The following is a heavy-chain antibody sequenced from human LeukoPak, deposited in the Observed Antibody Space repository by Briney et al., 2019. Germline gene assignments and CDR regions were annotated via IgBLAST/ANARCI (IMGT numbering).Heavy chain of an antibody. D-gene: IGHD1-1*01. Sequence: GETLRLSCAASGFTFNTYVMNWVRQAPGKGLEWVSAISGSGGSTYYADSVKGRFTISRDNSKNTLYLQMNSLRAEDTAVYYCAKDRRRTALNWFDPWGQGTLVTVSS. CDR3: AKDRRRTALNWFDP. CDR2: ISGSGGST. V-gene: IGHV3-23*01. CDR1: GFTFNTYV. J-gene: IGHJ5*02.